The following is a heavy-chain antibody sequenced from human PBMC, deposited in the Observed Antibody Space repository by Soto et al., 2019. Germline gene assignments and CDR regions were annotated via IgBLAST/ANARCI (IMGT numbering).Heavy chain of an antibody. CDR2: IYPGDSDT. CDR3: ARPFDTSGWYDH. V-gene: IGHV5-51*01. CDR1: GYSFTSYW. Sequence: RGESLKISCNGSGYSFTSYWIAWVRQMPGKGLECMGIIYPGDSDTRYSPSFEGQVTISADKSINTAYLQWSSLKASDSAMYYCARPFDTSGWYDHWGQGTLVTVSS. J-gene: IGHJ5*02. D-gene: IGHD6-19*01.